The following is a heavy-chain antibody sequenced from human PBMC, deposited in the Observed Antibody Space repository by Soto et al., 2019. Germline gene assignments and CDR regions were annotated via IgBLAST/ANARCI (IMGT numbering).Heavy chain of an antibody. CDR3: ARDIGYSSFDY. CDR1: GFSFRNYW. D-gene: IGHD2-15*01. Sequence: EVQLVESGGDLVPPGGSLRLSCAVSGFSFRNYWMSWVRQAPGKGLEWVANINHDGSEQNFLDSVKGRFTISRDNGKNSLFLQMNSLRAEDTAVYYCARDIGYSSFDYWGQGTLVTVSS. CDR2: INHDGSEQ. V-gene: IGHV3-7*01. J-gene: IGHJ4*02.